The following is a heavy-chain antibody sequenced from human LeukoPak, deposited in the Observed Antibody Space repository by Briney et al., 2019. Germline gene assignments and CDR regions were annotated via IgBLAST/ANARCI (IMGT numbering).Heavy chain of an antibody. D-gene: IGHD2-21*02. CDR3: ARRSVVVTAPFDY. Sequence: GESLKISSKGSGYSFTSYWIGWVRQMPGKGLEWMGIIYPGDSDTRYSPSFQGQVTISADKSISTAYLQWSSLKASDTAMYYCARRSVVVTAPFDYWGQGTLVTVSS. V-gene: IGHV5-51*01. J-gene: IGHJ4*02. CDR2: IYPGDSDT. CDR1: GYSFTSYW.